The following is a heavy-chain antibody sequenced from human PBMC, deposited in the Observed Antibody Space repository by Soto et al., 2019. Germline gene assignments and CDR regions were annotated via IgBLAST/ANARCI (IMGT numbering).Heavy chain of an antibody. V-gene: IGHV4-34*01. CDR3: ARAAPRYCSGGSCYTGSDY. Sequence: SEALSLTCAVSGGSFSGYYWRWIRQPPGKGLEWIGEINHSGSTNYNPSLKSRVTISVDTSKNQFSLKLSSVTAADTAVYYCARAAPRYCSGGSCYTGSDYWGQGTLVTVS. J-gene: IGHJ4*02. D-gene: IGHD2-15*01. CDR2: INHSGST. CDR1: GGSFSGYY.